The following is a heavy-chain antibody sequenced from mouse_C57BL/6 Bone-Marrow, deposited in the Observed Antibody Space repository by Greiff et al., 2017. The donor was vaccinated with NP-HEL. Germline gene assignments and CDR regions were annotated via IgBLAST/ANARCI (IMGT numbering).Heavy chain of an antibody. CDR1: GFTFSDYG. CDR3: ARQGGGTCAY. Sequence: EVMLVESGGGLVQPGGSLKLSCAASGFTFSDYGMAWVRQAPRKGPEWVAFISNLAYSIYYADTVTGRLTISRENAKNTLYLEMSSLRSEDTAMYYCARQGGGTCAYWGQGTLVTVSA. J-gene: IGHJ3*01. V-gene: IGHV5-15*01. CDR2: ISNLAYSI. D-gene: IGHD4-1*01.